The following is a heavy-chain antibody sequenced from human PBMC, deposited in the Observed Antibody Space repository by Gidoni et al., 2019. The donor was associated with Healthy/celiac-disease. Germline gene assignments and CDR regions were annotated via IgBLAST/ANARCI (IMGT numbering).Heavy chain of an antibody. Sequence: QVQLVQSGAEVKKPGASVKVSCKASGYTFTSYTIHLVRQAPGQRLEWMGWINAGNGNTKYSQKFQGRVTITRDTSASTAYMELSSLRSEDTAVYYCARFVSRTRSAAAGTGNDAFDIWGQGTMVTVSS. V-gene: IGHV1-3*01. CDR1: GYTFTSYT. CDR3: ARFVSRTRSAAAGTGNDAFDI. CDR2: INAGNGNT. D-gene: IGHD6-13*01. J-gene: IGHJ3*02.